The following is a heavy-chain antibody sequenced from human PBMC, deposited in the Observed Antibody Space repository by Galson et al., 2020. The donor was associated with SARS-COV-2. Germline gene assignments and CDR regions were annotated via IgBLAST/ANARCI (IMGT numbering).Heavy chain of an antibody. CDR1: GASISNYY. CDR2: VSNSGGA. J-gene: IGHJ5*02. CDR3: ASLNPYRT. D-gene: IGHD3-16*02. V-gene: IGHV4-59*01. Sequence: SETLSLTCTVSGASISNYYWSWIRQPPGKGLEWIGFVSNSGGAKSNPSPKSRVTISVDTSKNQFFLKLASVTTADTAVYYCASLNPYRTWGQGTLITVSS.